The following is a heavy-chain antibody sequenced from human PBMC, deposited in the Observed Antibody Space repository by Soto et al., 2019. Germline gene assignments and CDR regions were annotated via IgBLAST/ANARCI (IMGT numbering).Heavy chain of an antibody. CDR1: GFNFRTYA. Sequence: EVRLLESGGGSEQPGGSLRLSCAASGFNFRTYAMYWVRQAPGKGLGWVSVIDDGNSAYYADSVKGRFIISRDNSRNTLYLQMDGLRVEDTAIYFCTKRPMCAGDCWYFDDWGQGILVTVSS. CDR2: IDDGNSA. V-gene: IGHV3-23*03. CDR3: TKRPMCAGDCWYFDD. J-gene: IGHJ4*02. D-gene: IGHD2-21*02.